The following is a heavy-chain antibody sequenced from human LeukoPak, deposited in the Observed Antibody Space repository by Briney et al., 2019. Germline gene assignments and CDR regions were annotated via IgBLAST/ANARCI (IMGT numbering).Heavy chain of an antibody. CDR2: IKRDGTEK. J-gene: IGHJ4*02. D-gene: IGHD1-26*01. CDR3: ATEQQSGSYFRAFDY. Sequence: GGSLRLSCAVSGLTFSSDWMSWVRQAPGKGLEWVANIKRDGTEKYYVDSVKGRFTISRDSAKNSLYLQMNSLRVEDTAVYYCATEQQSGSYFRAFDYWGQGTPVTVSS. V-gene: IGHV3-7*01. CDR1: GLTFSSDW.